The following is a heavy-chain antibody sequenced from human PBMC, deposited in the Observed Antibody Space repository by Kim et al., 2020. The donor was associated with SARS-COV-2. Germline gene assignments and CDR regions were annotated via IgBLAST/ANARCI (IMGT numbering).Heavy chain of an antibody. J-gene: IGHJ4*02. V-gene: IGHV3-33*06. Sequence: ADSVKGRFTISRDNSKNTLYLQMNSLWAEEAAVYCCAKEGGIAVAGTFYWGQGTLVTVSS. D-gene: IGHD6-19*01. CDR3: AKEGGIAVAGTFY.